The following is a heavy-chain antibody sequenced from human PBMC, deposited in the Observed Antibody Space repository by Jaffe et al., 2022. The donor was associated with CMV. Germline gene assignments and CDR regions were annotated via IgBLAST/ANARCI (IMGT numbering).Heavy chain of an antibody. D-gene: IGHD1-20*01. V-gene: IGHV1-18*04. CDR1: GYTFTSYG. CDR2: ISAYNGNT. CDR3: ARSTEPPITGTTGGYYYYYMDV. J-gene: IGHJ6*03. Sequence: QVQLVQSGAEVKKPGASVKVSCKASGYTFTSYGISWVRQAPGQGLEWMGWISAYNGNTNYAQKLQGRVTMTTDTSTSTAYMELRSLRSDDTAVYYCARSTEPPITGTTGGYYYYYMDVWGKGTTVTVSS.